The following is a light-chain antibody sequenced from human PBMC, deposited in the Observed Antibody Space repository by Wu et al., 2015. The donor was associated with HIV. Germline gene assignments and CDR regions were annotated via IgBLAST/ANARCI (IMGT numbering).Light chain of an antibody. CDR1: QDISNY. CDR3: QQYDNVPWALT. J-gene: IGKJ4*01. V-gene: IGKV1-33*01. Sequence: VGDRVTITCQASQDISNYLNWYQQKPGKAPKLLIYDASNLETGVPSRFTGSGSGTDFTFTISSLQPEDIATYYCQQYDNVPWALTFGGGTKVEIK. CDR2: DAS.